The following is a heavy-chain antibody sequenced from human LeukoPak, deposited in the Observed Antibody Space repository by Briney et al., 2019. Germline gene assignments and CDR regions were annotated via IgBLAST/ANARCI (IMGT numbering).Heavy chain of an antibody. D-gene: IGHD7-27*01. Sequence: GGSLRLSCAASGFTFSSYSMNWVRQAPGKGLEWVSSISSSSSYIYYADSVKGRFTISRDNAKNSLYLQMDSLRAEDTAVYYCAREGTGDLGYWGQGTLVTVSS. V-gene: IGHV3-21*01. CDR1: GFTFSSYS. CDR3: AREGTGDLGY. J-gene: IGHJ4*02. CDR2: ISSSSSYI.